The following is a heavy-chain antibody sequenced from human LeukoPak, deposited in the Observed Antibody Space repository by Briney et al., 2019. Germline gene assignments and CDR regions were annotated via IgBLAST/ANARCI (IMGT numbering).Heavy chain of an antibody. V-gene: IGHV1-2*06. D-gene: IGHD2-2*01. CDR2: INPNSGGT. CDR3: ARDSRYCSSTSCRFDP. Sequence: GASVKVSCKASGYTFTGYYMHWVLQAPGQGLEWMGRINPNSGGTNYAQKFQGRVTMTRDTSISTAYMELSRLRSDDTAVYYCARDSRYCSSTSCRFDPWGQGTLVTVSS. CDR1: GYTFTGYY. J-gene: IGHJ5*02.